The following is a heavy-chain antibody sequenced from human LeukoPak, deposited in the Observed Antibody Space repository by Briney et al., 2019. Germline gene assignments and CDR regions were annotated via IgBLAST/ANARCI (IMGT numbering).Heavy chain of an antibody. Sequence: ASVKVSCKVSGYTFTDYYMQWVQQAPGKGLEWMGLVDPEDGETIYAEKFQGRVTITADTSTDTAYMELSSLRSEDTAVYYCATGGRGYSYGSSGYYFDYWGQGTLVTVSS. CDR1: GYTFTDYY. D-gene: IGHD5-18*01. CDR3: ATGGRGYSYGSSGYYFDY. V-gene: IGHV1-69-2*01. CDR2: VDPEDGET. J-gene: IGHJ4*02.